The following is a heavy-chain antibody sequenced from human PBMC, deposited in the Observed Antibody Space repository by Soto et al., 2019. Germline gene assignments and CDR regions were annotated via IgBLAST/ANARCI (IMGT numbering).Heavy chain of an antibody. Sequence: GASVKVSCKASGGTFSSYAISWVRQAPGQGLEWMGGIIPIFGTANYAQKFQGRVTITADESTSTAYMELSSLRSEDTAVYYCASLNYDILTGDDYWGQGTLVTVSS. D-gene: IGHD3-9*01. V-gene: IGHV1-69*13. CDR2: IIPIFGTA. CDR1: GGTFSSYA. CDR3: ASLNYDILTGDDY. J-gene: IGHJ4*02.